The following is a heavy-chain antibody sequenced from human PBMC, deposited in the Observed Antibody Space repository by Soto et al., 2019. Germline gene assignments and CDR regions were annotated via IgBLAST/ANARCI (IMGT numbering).Heavy chain of an antibody. CDR2: FYWDDDK. CDR3: AHRPTSTVDSYFDY. V-gene: IGHV2-5*02. Sequence: QITLTESGPTLVTPTQTLTLTCSFSGFSLTTSGVAVGWFRQPTGKAPEWLALFYWDDDKRYSPSLRSRLTVTGDSSKNEVVLTLAYVDPVDSGTYYCAHRPTSTVDSYFDYWGQGTLVTVSS. D-gene: IGHD3-9*01. CDR1: GFSLTTSGVA. J-gene: IGHJ4*02.